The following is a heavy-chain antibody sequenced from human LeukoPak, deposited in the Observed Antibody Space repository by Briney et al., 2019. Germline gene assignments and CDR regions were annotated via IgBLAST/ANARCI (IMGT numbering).Heavy chain of an antibody. CDR2: INHSGST. J-gene: IGHJ6*02. CDR3: ARGLGLRAYYYYGMDV. Sequence: PSETLSLTCAVYGGSFSGYYWSWIRQPPGKGLEWIGEINHSGSTNYNPSLKSRVTISVDTSKNQFSLKLSSVTAADTAVYYCARGLGLRAYYYYGMDVWGQGTTVTASS. V-gene: IGHV4-34*01. CDR1: GGSFSGYY. D-gene: IGHD5-12*01.